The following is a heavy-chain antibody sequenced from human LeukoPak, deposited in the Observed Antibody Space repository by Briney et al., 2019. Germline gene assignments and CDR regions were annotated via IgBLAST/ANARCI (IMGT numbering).Heavy chain of an antibody. D-gene: IGHD5-18*01. CDR1: GGSFSGYY. CDR3: ARSTSVRYSYGFDY. CDR2: INHSGST. V-gene: IGHV4-34*01. Sequence: SETLSLTCAVYGGSFSGYYWSWIRQPPGKGLEWIGEINHSGSTNYNPSLKSRVTISVDTSENQFSLKLSSVTAADTAVYYCARSTSVRYSYGFDYWGQGTLVTVSS. J-gene: IGHJ4*02.